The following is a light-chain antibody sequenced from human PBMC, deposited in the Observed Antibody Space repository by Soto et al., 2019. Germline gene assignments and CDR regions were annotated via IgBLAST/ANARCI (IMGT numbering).Light chain of an antibody. CDR1: QTVSRH. V-gene: IGKV3-20*01. Sequence: EIVMTQSPGTLSVSPGERATLSCRASQTVSRHLAWYQQKPGQAPRLLIFGASTRATGIPDRFSGSGSGTDFNLTISKLEPEDFAVYYCQQFGVSPTFGGGTKVDIK. CDR3: QQFGVSPT. CDR2: GAS. J-gene: IGKJ4*01.